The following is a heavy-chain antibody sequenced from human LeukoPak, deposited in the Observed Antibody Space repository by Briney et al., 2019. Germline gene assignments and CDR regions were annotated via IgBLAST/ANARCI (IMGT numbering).Heavy chain of an antibody. CDR3: AKAWAMVTTYYFDY. CDR1: GFTFSSYA. Sequence: GGSLRLSCAASGFTFSSYAMSWVRQAPGKGLEWVAAISGSGGSTYYADSVKGRFTISRDNSKNTLYLQMNSLRAEDTAVYYCAKAWAMVTTYYFDYWGEGALVTVSS. CDR2: ISGSGGST. V-gene: IGHV3-23*01. D-gene: IGHD4-17*01. J-gene: IGHJ4*02.